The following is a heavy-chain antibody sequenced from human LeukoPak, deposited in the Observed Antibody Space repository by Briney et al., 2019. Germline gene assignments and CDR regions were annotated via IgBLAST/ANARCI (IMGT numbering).Heavy chain of an antibody. Sequence: GESLKISCKGSGYSFISYWIGWVRQMPGKGLEWMGIIYPGDSDTRYSPSFQGQVTISADKSISTAYLQWSSLKASDTAMYYCARRIYCSSTSCSYFDYWGQGTLVTVSS. J-gene: IGHJ4*02. CDR3: ARRIYCSSTSCSYFDY. D-gene: IGHD2-2*01. CDR2: IYPGDSDT. CDR1: GYSFISYW. V-gene: IGHV5-51*01.